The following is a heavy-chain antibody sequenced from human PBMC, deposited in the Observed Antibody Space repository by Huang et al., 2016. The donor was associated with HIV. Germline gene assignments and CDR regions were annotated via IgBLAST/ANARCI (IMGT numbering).Heavy chain of an antibody. J-gene: IGHJ3*02. CDR3: ATGFDTYYDI. Sequence: QVQLVQSGAEVKKPGASGKVCCKVSGYTLPELSIHWVRQAPGKGLGWMGGFAPEQGETSYAQNFQGRVTMTEDTSTDTAYMELNSLRSEDTAVYYCATGFDTYYDIWGQGTMVIASS. D-gene: IGHD2-21*01. CDR2: FAPEQGET. CDR1: GYTLPELS. V-gene: IGHV1-24*01.